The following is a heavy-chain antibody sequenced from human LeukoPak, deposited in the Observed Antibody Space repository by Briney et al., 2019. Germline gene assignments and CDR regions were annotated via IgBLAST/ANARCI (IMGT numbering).Heavy chain of an antibody. J-gene: IGHJ4*02. CDR1: GFTFRTYA. CDR2: ISGSGGST. V-gene: IGHV3-23*01. Sequence: GGSLRLSCAASGFTFRTYAMNWVRQAPGKGLEWVSAISGSGGSTYYADSVKGRFTISRDNSKNTLYVQMNSLRAEDTAVYYCAKAKEEWLPPFHYWGQGTLVTVFS. D-gene: IGHD6-19*01. CDR3: AKAKEEWLPPFHY.